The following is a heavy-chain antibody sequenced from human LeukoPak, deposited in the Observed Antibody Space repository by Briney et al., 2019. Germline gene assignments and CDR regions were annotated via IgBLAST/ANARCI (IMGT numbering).Heavy chain of an antibody. CDR2: IKQDGSEK. CDR1: GFRNGSSW. Sequence: LRLLCADPGFRNGSSWMCWLRHAQGKGLEWVANIKQDGSEKYYVVSVKGRFTISRDNAKNSLYLQMNSLRAEDTAVYYCARAYYDFWSGYSYYFDYWGQGTLVTVSS. J-gene: IGHJ4*02. V-gene: IGHV3-7*04. CDR3: ARAYYDFWSGYSYYFDY. D-gene: IGHD3-3*01.